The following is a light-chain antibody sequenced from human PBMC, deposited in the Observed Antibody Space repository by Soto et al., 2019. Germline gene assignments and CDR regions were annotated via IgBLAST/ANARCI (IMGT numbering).Light chain of an antibody. V-gene: IGKV1-27*01. Sequence: DIQMTQSPTSLSASVGDRVTITCRASQDIRNFVAWYQQKPGKDPKLLIYAASTLQSAAPSRFSGSESGTDFTLTINRLQPEDVATYSYQKYNSLPVFGSGTQVEIK. CDR1: QDIRNF. CDR2: AAS. CDR3: QKYNSLPV. J-gene: IGKJ3*01.